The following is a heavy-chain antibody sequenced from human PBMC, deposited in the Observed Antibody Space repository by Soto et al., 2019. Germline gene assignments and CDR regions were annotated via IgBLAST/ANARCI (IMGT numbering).Heavy chain of an antibody. CDR1: SGSINSGDYY. V-gene: IGHV4-30-4*01. CDR2: IYFSGST. J-gene: IGHJ6*02. Sequence: SETLSLTCSVSSGSINSGDYYWSWIRQPPGKGLEWIGYIYFSGSTYYNPSLKSRVTMSLDTSKSQFSLKLSSVTAADTAVYYCARQEDLYAFMDVWGQGTTVTVSS. CDR3: ARQEDLYAFMDV. D-gene: IGHD2-2*02.